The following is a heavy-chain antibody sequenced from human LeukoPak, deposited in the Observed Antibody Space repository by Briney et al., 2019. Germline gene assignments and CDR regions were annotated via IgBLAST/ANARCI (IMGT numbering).Heavy chain of an antibody. CDR1: GFSFSTYT. D-gene: IGHD1-14*01. V-gene: IGHV3-21*01. J-gene: IGHJ4*02. CDR2: ISSNIDYK. Sequence: GGSLRLSCAASGFSFSTYTMNWVRQAPGKGLEWVSSISSNIDYKYYTDSVKGRFTISRDNAKNSLYLQMNSLRAEDTAVYYCARDNAPGGYWGQGTLVTVSS. CDR3: ARDNAPGGY.